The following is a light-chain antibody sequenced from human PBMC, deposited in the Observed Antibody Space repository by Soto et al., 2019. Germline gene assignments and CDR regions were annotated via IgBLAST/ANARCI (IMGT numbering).Light chain of an antibody. J-gene: IGLJ3*02. CDR2: EVS. CDR1: SSDVGDYNY. V-gene: IGLV2-14*01. Sequence: QSALTQPAFVSGSPGQSITISCTGTSSDVGDYNYVSWYQQHPGKAPRLIIYEVSNRPSGVSNRFSGSKSGNTASLTISGLQADDEADYYCSSYTSSSSLGVFGGGTKLTVL. CDR3: SSYTSSSSLGV.